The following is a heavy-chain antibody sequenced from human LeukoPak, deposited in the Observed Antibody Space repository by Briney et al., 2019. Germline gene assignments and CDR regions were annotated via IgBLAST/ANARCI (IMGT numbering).Heavy chain of an antibody. CDR1: GGSFSGYY. CDR3: ARAPFGDSSDWFDP. Sequence: SETLSLTCAVYGGSFSGYYWSWIRQPPGKGLEWIGEINHSGSTSYNPSLKSRVTISVDTSKNQFSLKLSSVTAADTAVYYCARAPFGDSSDWFDPWGQGTLVTVSS. J-gene: IGHJ5*02. CDR2: INHSGST. D-gene: IGHD3-22*01. V-gene: IGHV4-34*01.